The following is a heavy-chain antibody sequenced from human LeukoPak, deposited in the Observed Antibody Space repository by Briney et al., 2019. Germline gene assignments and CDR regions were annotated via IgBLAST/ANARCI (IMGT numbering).Heavy chain of an antibody. V-gene: IGHV4-39*07. Sequence: PSETLSLTCTVSGGSISSTNVYWGWVRQPPEKGLEWIGSINYSGNTYYSASVNSRITISIDTSKNRFSLKLTSVTAADTAVYYCARIIISGSNWFDPWGQGTLVTVSS. CDR2: INYSGNT. CDR3: ARIIISGSNWFDP. CDR1: GGSISSTNVY. J-gene: IGHJ5*02. D-gene: IGHD1-26*01.